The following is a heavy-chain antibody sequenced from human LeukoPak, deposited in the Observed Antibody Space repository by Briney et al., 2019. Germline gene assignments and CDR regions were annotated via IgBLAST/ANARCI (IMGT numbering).Heavy chain of an antibody. CDR3: ASSSGWIIDY. CDR1: GFTFSNYW. D-gene: IGHD6-19*01. CDR2: IKQDGSEK. V-gene: IGHV3-7*01. J-gene: IGHJ4*02. Sequence: GGSLRLSCAASGFTFSNYWMNWVRQAPGKGLEWVANIKQDGSEKYYVDSVKGRFTISRDNAKNSLFLQMNSLKAEDTAVYYCASSSGWIIDYWGQGTLVTVSS.